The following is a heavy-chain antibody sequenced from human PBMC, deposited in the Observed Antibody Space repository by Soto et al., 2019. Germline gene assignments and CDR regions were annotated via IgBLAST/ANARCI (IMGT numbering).Heavy chain of an antibody. CDR2: IYYSGST. D-gene: IGHD3-10*01. CDR1: VVSISSGDYY. CDR3: ARGGGYYYCGMDV. J-gene: IGHJ6*02. Sequence: SETLSLTCTVSVVSISSGDYYWSWIRQPPGKGLEWIGYIYYSGSTYYNPSLKSRVTISVDTSKNQFSLKLSSVTAADTAVYYCARGGGYYYCGMDVWVQGTTVAVSS. V-gene: IGHV4-30-4*01.